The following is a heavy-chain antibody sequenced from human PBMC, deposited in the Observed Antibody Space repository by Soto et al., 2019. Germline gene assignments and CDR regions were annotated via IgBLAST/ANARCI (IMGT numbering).Heavy chain of an antibody. Sequence: EVQLLESGGGLVQPGGSLRLSCAASGFTFSSYAMSWVRQAPGKGLEWVSSISSSSSYIYYADSVKGRFTISRDNAKNSLYLQMNSLRAEDTAVYYCARDRKAAAGIDFGGQGTLVTVSS. J-gene: IGHJ4*02. CDR3: ARDRKAAAGIDF. V-gene: IGHV3-21*01. CDR2: ISSSSSYI. D-gene: IGHD6-13*01. CDR1: GFTFSSYA.